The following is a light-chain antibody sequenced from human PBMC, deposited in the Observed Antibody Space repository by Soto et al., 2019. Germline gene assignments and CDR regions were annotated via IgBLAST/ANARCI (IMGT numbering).Light chain of an antibody. CDR3: QQYGSSPIT. Sequence: EIILTHSPDTLSLSPWERATLSCGASQTVSSNYLAWCQQRPGQAPRLLIYGASTRATGIPARFSGSGSGTEFTRTISRLEPEDFAVYYCQQYGSSPITFGQGTRLEIK. CDR1: QTVSSNY. CDR2: GAS. V-gene: IGKV3-20*01. J-gene: IGKJ5*01.